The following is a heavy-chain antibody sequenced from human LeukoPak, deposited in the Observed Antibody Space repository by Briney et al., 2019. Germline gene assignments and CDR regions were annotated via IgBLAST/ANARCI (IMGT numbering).Heavy chain of an antibody. J-gene: IGHJ4*02. CDR2: MNPNSGNT. CDR1: GYTFTSYD. D-gene: IGHD2-2*02. Sequence: GASVKVSCKASGYTFTSYDINWVRQAAGQGLEWMGWMNPNSGNTGYAQKFQGRVTMTRNTSISTAYMELSSLRSEDTAVYYCARGNWYCSSTSCYTGFDYWGQGTLVTVSS. V-gene: IGHV1-8*01. CDR3: ARGNWYCSSTSCYTGFDY.